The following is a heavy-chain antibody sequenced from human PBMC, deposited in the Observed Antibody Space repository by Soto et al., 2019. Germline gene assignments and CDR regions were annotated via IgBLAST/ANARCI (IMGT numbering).Heavy chain of an antibody. CDR2: LRTYDGHT. V-gene: IGHV1-18*01. D-gene: IGHD3-22*01. CDR1: GYTFTTYA. J-gene: IGHJ3*01. CDR3: ARGPRDHFYYDSSDYARSHGAFDL. Sequence: GASVKVSCKASGYTFTTYAISWVRQAPGQGLEWMGWLRTYDGHTDYAQNLQGRVTMTTDTSTNTAYMELRSLRSDDTAVYYCARGPRDHFYYDSSDYARSHGAFDLRGQGTSVTVSS.